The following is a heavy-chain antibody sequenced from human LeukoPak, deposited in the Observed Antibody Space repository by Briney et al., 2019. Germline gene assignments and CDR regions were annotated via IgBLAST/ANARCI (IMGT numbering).Heavy chain of an antibody. CDR1: GYTFTSYY. CDR2: INPSGGST. CDR3: ARFPNTAMVMGLEYYYYGMDV. J-gene: IGHJ6*02. V-gene: IGHV1-46*01. Sequence: GASVKVSFKASGYTFTSYYMHWVRQAPGQGLEWMGIINPSGGSTGYAQKFQGRVTMTRDTSTSTVYMELSSLRSEDTAVYYCARFPNTAMVMGLEYYYYGMDVWGQGTTVTVSS. D-gene: IGHD5-18*01.